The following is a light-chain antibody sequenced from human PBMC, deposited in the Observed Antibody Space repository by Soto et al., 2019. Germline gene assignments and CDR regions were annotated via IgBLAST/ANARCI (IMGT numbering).Light chain of an antibody. CDR3: QQYGSSPRVT. CDR2: GAS. CDR1: QSVSSNY. V-gene: IGKV3-20*01. Sequence: EIVLTQSPGTLSLSPGERATLSCRASQSVSSNYLAWYQQKHGQAPRLLIYGASNRATGIPDRCSGRRSGTDFTLTISRLEPEDAAVYYCQQYGSSPRVTFGGGTKVEIK. J-gene: IGKJ4*01.